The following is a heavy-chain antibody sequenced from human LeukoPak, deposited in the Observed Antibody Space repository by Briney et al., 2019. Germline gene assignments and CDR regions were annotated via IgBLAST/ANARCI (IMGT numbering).Heavy chain of an antibody. J-gene: IGHJ4*02. D-gene: IGHD6-6*01. CDR3: ARLIAARPVEDS. CDR2: IHYSGDT. CDR1: GGSISSGGYY. Sequence: SETLSLTCTVSGGSISSGGYYWSWIRQLPGKGLEWIGYIHYSGDTYSNPSLKSRVTVSLDTSKNQFSLKVSSVTAADTAVSYCARLIAARPVEDSWGQGTLVTVSS. V-gene: IGHV4-31*03.